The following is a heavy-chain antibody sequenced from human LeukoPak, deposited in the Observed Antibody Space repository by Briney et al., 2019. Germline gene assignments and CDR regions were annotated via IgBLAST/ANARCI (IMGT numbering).Heavy chain of an antibody. CDR2: IFYSGST. CDR3: AREVGATSHYYYMDV. V-gene: IGHV4-39*07. J-gene: IGHJ6*03. CDR1: GGSISTSSYY. Sequence: NPSETLSLTCTVSGGSISTSSYYWGWVRQPPGKGLEWIENIFYSGSTYYSPSLKSRVTISLDTSRNQFSLKLSSVTAADTAVYYCAREVGATSHYYYMDVWGKGTTVTVSS. D-gene: IGHD1-26*01.